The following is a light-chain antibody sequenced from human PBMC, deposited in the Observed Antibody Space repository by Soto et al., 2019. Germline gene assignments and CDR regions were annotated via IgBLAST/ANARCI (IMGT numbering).Light chain of an antibody. V-gene: IGKV1-39*01. J-gene: IGKJ5*01. Sequence: IRITQSPSSLSASTGDRVTITCRASQSISSYLNWYQQKPGKAPKLLIYAASSLQSGVPSRFSGSGSGTDFTLTISSLQPEDFATYYCQQSYSTPPTFGQGTRLEIK. CDR3: QQSYSTPPT. CDR1: QSISSY. CDR2: AAS.